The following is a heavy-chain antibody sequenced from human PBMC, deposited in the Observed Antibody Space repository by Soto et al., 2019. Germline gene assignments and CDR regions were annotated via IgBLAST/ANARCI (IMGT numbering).Heavy chain of an antibody. D-gene: IGHD3-16*01. CDR3: TAHLGEFFPLDY. Sequence: EVQLVESGGDFVKPGGSFRVACAVSGFSFSNAGMSWVRKAPGKGWKWVGRIKSRADGGTTDYIAPVKGRLTISREDLKNTVFLQMNRLKTEDTAVYYCTAHLGEFFPLDYWGQGTLVTVSS. CDR1: GFSFSNAG. CDR2: IKSRADGGTT. V-gene: IGHV3-15*01. J-gene: IGHJ4*02.